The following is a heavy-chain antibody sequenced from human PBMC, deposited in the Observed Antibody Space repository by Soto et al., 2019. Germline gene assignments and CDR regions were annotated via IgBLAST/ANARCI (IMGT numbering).Heavy chain of an antibody. V-gene: IGHV1-2*04. J-gene: IGHJ4*02. CDR2: INPNSGGT. CDR3: ARGQDIVLVPAAAYYFDY. CDR1: GYTFTGYY. Sequence: GASVKVSCKASGYTFTGYYMHWVRQAPGQGLEWMGWINPNSGGTNYAQKFQGWVTMTRDTSISTAYMELSRLRSDDTAVYYCARGQDIVLVPAAAYYFDYWGQGTLDTVS. D-gene: IGHD2-2*01.